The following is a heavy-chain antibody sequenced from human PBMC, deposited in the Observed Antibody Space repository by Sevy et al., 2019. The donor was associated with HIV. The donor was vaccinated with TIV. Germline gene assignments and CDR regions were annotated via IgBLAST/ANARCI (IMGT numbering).Heavy chain of an antibody. CDR1: GFIFSNYA. CDR2: ISGSTTGK. V-gene: IGHV3-23*01. J-gene: IGHJ4*02. D-gene: IGHD2-21*02. Sequence: GGSLRLSCEASGFIFSNYAMSWVRQAPGKGLEWVSGISGSTTGKYYADSVKGRFAISRDNSKNTVYLQINSLKAEDTAVYYCAKEALYKNRRDFYDYWGQGTLVTVSS. CDR3: AKEALYKNRRDFYDY.